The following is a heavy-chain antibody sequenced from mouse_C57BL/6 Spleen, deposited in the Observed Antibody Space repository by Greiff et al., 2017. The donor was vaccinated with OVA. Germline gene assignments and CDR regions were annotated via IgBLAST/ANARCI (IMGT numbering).Heavy chain of an antibody. CDR1: GYTFTSYW. V-gene: IGHV1-69*01. CDR3: ARRGSYVFDY. D-gene: IGHD1-1*01. Sequence: VQLQQPGAELVMPGASVKLSCKASGYTFTSYWMHWVKQRPGQGLEWIGEIDPSDSYTNYNQKFKGKSTLTVDKSSSTAYMQLSSLTSEDSAVYYCARRGSYVFDYWGQGTTLTVSS. J-gene: IGHJ2*01. CDR2: IDPSDSYT.